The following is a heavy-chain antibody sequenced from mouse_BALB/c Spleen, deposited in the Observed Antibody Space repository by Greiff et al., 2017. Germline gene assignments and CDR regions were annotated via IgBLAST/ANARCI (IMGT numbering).Heavy chain of an antibody. CDR3: ASDMSSTTAYFDY. J-gene: IGHJ2*01. Sequence: EVMLVESGGGLVQPGGSLRLSCATSGFTFTDYYMSWVRQPPGKALEWFGFIRNKANGYTTEYSASVKGQFTISRDNSQSILYLQMNTLRAEDSATDCCASDMSSTTAYFDYWGQGTTLTVSS. D-gene: IGHD1-2*01. V-gene: IGHV7-3*02. CDR2: IRNKANGYTT. CDR1: GFTFTDYY.